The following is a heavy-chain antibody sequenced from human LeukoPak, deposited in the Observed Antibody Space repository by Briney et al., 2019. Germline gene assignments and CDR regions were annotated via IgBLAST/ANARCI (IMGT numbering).Heavy chain of an antibody. J-gene: IGHJ4*02. V-gene: IGHV3-43*01. CDR3: AKDTPSSYD. CDR1: GFSFDEYT. D-gene: IGHD4-17*01. Sequence: TGGSLRLSCSASGFSFDEYTMHWVRQAPGKGLEWVSLIHWNAASSYYADSVKGRFTISRDNSKNTLYLQVNSLRAEDTAVYYCAKDTPSSYDWGQGTLVTVSS. CDR2: IHWNAASS.